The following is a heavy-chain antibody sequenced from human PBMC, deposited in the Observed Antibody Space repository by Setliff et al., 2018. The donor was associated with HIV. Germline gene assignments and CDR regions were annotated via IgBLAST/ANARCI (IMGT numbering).Heavy chain of an antibody. J-gene: IGHJ4*02. V-gene: IGHV1-18*01. CDR2: ISAYESNT. CDR3: ARAPQIVTAYSYAYPHFNH. CDR1: GYTFTSCG. Sequence: ASVKVSCKASGYTFTSCGISWVRQAPGQGLEWMGWISAYESNTNYEHRLQGRVTMTTDTSTSTAYMELRGLISDDTAVYYCARAPQIVTAYSYAYPHFNHWGQGTLVTVSS. D-gene: IGHD5-18*01.